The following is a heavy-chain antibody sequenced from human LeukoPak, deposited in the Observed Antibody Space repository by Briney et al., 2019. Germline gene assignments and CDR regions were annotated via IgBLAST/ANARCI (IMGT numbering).Heavy chain of an antibody. V-gene: IGHV1-69-2*01. Sequence: ASVKVSCKASGGTFSSYAISWVRQAPGKGLEWMGLVDPEDGETIYAEKFQGRVTITADTSTDTAYMELSSLRSEDTAVYYCTSCYTITGTPGPVNWFDPWGQGTLVTVSS. CDR2: VDPEDGET. J-gene: IGHJ5*02. CDR3: TSCYTITGTPGPVNWFDP. CDR1: GGTFSSYA. D-gene: IGHD2-2*02.